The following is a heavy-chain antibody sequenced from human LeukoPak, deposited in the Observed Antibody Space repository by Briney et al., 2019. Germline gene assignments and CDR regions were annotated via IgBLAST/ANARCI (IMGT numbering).Heavy chain of an antibody. J-gene: IGHJ4*02. V-gene: IGHV4-34*01. CDR2: INHSGST. CDR1: GGSFSGYY. Sequence: SETLSLTCAVYGGSFSGYYWSWIRQPPGKGLEWIGEINHSGSTNYNPYLKSRVTISVDTSKNQFSLKLSSVTAADTAVYYCASRRSITMVRGGHFDYWGQGTLVTVSS. D-gene: IGHD3-10*01. CDR3: ASRRSITMVRGGHFDY.